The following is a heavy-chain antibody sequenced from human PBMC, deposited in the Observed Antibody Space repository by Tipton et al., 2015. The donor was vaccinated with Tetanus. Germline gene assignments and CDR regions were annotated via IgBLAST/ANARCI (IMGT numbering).Heavy chain of an antibody. CDR1: GHNFRSYW. J-gene: IGHJ5*02. V-gene: IGHV5-51*01. Sequence: QLVQSGAEVKKPGESLKISCKVSGHNFRSYWVSWARQMPGRGLEWMGIISPGDSEATYNPSFQGQVTISADKSISTAFLQWTSLKPSDTAIYFCARLPKHYSASGSTWGQVTLVTVSS. D-gene: IGHD3-10*01. CDR3: ARLPKHYSASGST. CDR2: ISPGDSEA.